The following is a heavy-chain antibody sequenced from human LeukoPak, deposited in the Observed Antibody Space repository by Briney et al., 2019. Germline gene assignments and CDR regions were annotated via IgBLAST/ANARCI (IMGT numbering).Heavy chain of an antibody. CDR2: ISPGGGST. CDR3: ARAYSSGWYYFDY. J-gene: IGHJ4*02. Sequence: GASVKVSCKASGYTFISYYIYWVRQAPGQGLEWMGIISPGGGSTSYAQKFQGRVTMTRDTSTSTVYMELSSLRSEDTAVYYCARAYSSGWYYFDYWGQGTLVTVSS. V-gene: IGHV1-46*01. CDR1: GYTFISYY. D-gene: IGHD6-19*01.